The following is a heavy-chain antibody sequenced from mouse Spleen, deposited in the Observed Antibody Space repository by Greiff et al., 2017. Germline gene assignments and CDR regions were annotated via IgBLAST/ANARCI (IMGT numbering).Heavy chain of an antibody. V-gene: IGHV5-17*01. J-gene: IGHJ2*01. Sequence: DVMLVESGGGLVKPGGSLKLSCAASGFTFSDYGTHWVRQAPEKGLEWVAYISSGSSTIYYADTVKGRFTISRDNAKNTLFLQMTSLRSEDTAMYYCARDWAYFDYWGQGTTLTVSS. D-gene: IGHD4-1*01. CDR1: GFTFSDYG. CDR2: ISSGSSTI. CDR3: ARDWAYFDY.